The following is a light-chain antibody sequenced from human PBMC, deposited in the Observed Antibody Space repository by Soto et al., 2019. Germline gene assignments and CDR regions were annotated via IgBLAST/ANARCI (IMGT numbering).Light chain of an antibody. CDR2: EGS. J-gene: IGLJ3*02. CDR3: CSYAGSYTWV. V-gene: IGLV2-23*01. Sequence: QSVLTQPASVSGSPGQSIIISCTGTSSDVGSYNLVSWYQQHPGKAPKLMIYEGSKRPSGVSNRFSGSKSGNTASLTISGLQAEDEADYYCCSYAGSYTWVFGGGTKLTVL. CDR1: SSDVGSYNL.